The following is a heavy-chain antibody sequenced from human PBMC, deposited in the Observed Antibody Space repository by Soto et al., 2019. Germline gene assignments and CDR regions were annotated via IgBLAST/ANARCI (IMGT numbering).Heavy chain of an antibody. CDR2: IYYSGST. D-gene: IGHD1-26*01. J-gene: IGHJ4*02. V-gene: IGHV4-30-4*01. CDR1: GGNISSAGYY. Sequence: CALRGGNISSAGYYWGCIRQPPGKGLEWIGYIYYSGSTNCNPSLKSRVTISVDTSKNQFSLKLSSVTAADTAVYYCARRYGSAIDYWGQGTLVTVSS. CDR3: ARRYGSAIDY.